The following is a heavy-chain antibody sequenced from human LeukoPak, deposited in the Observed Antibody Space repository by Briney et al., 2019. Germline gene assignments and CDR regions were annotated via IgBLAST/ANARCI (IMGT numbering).Heavy chain of an antibody. D-gene: IGHD2-15*01. Sequence: SVKVSCKASGYTFTGYYMHWVRQAPGQGLEWMGWINPNSGGTNYAQKFQGRVTMTRDTSISTAYMELSRLRSDDTAVYYCAREGGDCSGGSCYYYYGMDVWGQGTTVTVSS. CDR2: INPNSGGT. CDR3: AREGGDCSGGSCYYYYGMDV. V-gene: IGHV1-2*02. J-gene: IGHJ6*02. CDR1: GYTFTGYY.